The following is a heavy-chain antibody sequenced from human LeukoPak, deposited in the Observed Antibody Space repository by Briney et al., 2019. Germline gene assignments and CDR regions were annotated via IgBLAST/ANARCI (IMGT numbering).Heavy chain of an antibody. D-gene: IGHD1-7*01. CDR2: IYYSGST. Sequence: SETLSLTCTVSGGSISSYYWSRIRQPPGKGLEWIGYIYYSGSTNYNPSLKSRVTISVDTSKNQFSLKLSSVTAADTAVYYCARQGNWNYLSPWGQGTLVTVSS. CDR1: GGSISSYY. V-gene: IGHV4-59*08. J-gene: IGHJ1*01. CDR3: ARQGNWNYLSP.